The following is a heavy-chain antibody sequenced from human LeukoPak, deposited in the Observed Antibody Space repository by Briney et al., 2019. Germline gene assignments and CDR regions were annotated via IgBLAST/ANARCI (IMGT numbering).Heavy chain of an antibody. CDR1: GFTFISYN. CDR3: ATVTKEDFDY. D-gene: IGHD4-11*01. CDR2: VSVEGIGR. J-gene: IGHJ4*02. Sequence: GRSLRRSGSASGFTFISYNGYWSRQAPGKGLEWVASVSVEGIGRYFPGSVEGRFTISIDNSKNTVYLQMNNVRIEDTAVYFCATVTKEDFDYCGEGTVVTVSS. V-gene: IGHV3-30*04.